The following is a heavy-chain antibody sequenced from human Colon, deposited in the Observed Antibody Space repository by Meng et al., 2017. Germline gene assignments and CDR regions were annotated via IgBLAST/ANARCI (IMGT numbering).Heavy chain of an antibody. J-gene: IGHJ5*02. CDR1: GGSFSGYY. CDR3: ARERLSSGWYGGRWFDP. V-gene: IGHV4-34*01. CDR2: INHSGST. D-gene: IGHD6-19*01. Sequence: QVQLQQWGPGLLKPLETLSLTWAVYGGSFSGYYWSWIRQPPGKGLEWIGEINHSGSTNYNPSLKSRVTISVDTSKNQFSLKLSSVTAADTAVYYCARERLSSGWYGGRWFDPWGQGTLVTVSS.